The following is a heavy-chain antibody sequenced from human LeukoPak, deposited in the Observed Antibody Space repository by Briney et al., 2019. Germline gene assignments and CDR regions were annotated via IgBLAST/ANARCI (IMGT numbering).Heavy chain of an antibody. CDR3: AKGGYSYGYGLYFDY. CDR1: GFTFSSYG. Sequence: GGSLRLSCAASGFTFSSYGMHWVRPAPGKGLEWVAVISYDGSNKYYADSVKGRFTISRDNSKNTLYLQMNSLRAEDTAVYYCAKGGYSYGYGLYFDYWGQGTLVTVSS. D-gene: IGHD5-18*01. V-gene: IGHV3-30*18. CDR2: ISYDGSNK. J-gene: IGHJ4*02.